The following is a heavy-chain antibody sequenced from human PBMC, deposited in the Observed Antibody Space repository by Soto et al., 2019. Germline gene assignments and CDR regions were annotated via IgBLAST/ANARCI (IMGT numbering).Heavy chain of an antibody. J-gene: IGHJ6*02. CDR2: IYDSGNT. V-gene: IGHV4-61*01. CDR3: ARTYSWGSGRGRSMDV. Sequence: QVQLQESGPGLVKPSETLSLTCTVSGGSVSSGSFYWGWIRQPPGKVLEWIGYIYDSGNTNYNPPRKSRVTILVDTSKNQFALKLSSVTAADTAMYYCARTYSWGSGRGRSMDVWGQGTTVTVS. D-gene: IGHD3-10*01. CDR1: GGSVSSGSFY.